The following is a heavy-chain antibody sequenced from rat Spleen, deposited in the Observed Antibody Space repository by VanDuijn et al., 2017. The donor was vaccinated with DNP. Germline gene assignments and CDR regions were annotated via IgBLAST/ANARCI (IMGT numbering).Heavy chain of an antibody. Sequence: EVQLVESGGGLVQPGRSLKLSCVASGFTFSSYWMYWIRQAPGKGLEWVASISYEGGTTYYGDSVKGRFTISRDNAKSTLYLQMDSLRSEATATYYCTTESTYYGYFDYWGQGVMVTVSS. CDR3: TTESTYYGYFDY. V-gene: IGHV5-31*01. CDR1: GFTFSSYW. D-gene: IGHD1-9*01. J-gene: IGHJ2*01. CDR2: ISYEGGTT.